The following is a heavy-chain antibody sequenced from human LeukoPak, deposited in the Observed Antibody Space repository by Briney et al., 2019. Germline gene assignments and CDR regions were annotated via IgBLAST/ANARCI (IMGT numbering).Heavy chain of an antibody. CDR2: ITSSSSYI. D-gene: IGHD5-24*01. J-gene: IGHJ4*02. Sequence: PGGSLRLSCAASGFTFSSYTMNWVRQAPGKGLEWVSSITSSSSYIYYADSVKGRFTISRDKSRNTLYLQMNSLRAEDTAVYYCARGLEMATIKPSPFGYWGQGTLVTVSS. V-gene: IGHV3-21*01. CDR1: GFTFSSYT. CDR3: ARGLEMATIKPSPFGY.